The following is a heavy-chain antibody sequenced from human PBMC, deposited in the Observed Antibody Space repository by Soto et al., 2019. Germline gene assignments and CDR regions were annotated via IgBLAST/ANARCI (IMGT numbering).Heavy chain of an antibody. CDR1: GGSISSGDYY. D-gene: IGHD3-3*01. V-gene: IGHV4-30-4*01. J-gene: IGHJ4*02. CDR3: ARSLPLREWLLST. CDR2: IYYSGST. Sequence: QVQLQESGPGQVKPSQTLSLTCTVSGGSISSGDYYWSWIRQPPGKGLEWIGYIYYSGSTYYNPSLKSRVTISVDTSKNQFSLKLSSVTAADTAVYYCARSLPLREWLLSTWGQGTLVTVSS.